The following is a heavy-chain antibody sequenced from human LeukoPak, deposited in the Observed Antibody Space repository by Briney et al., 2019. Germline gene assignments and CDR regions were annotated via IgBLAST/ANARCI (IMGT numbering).Heavy chain of an antibody. CDR2: IKSKTEGGTI. CDR1: GFIFSNAY. V-gene: IGHV3-15*01. CDR3: TTDAGYSSGWYNY. Sequence: GGSLRLSCAASGFIFSNAYMKWVRQAPGKGLEWVGRIKSKTEGGTIDYAAPVKGRFAISRDDSKNMVYLQMNSLKTEDTAVYYCTTDAGYSSGWYNYWGQGILVTVSS. J-gene: IGHJ4*02. D-gene: IGHD6-19*01.